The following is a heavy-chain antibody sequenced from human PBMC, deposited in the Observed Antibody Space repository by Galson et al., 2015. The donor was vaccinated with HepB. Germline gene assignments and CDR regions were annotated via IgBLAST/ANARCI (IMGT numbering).Heavy chain of an antibody. D-gene: IGHD3-9*01. CDR2: ISAYNGNT. Sequence: SVKVSCKASGYTFTSYGISWVRQAPGQGLEWMGWISAYNGNTNYAQKLQGRVTMTTDTSTSTAYMELRSLRSDDTAVYYCARETYYDILTGYGGMDVWGQGTTVTVSS. CDR1: GYTFTSYG. J-gene: IGHJ6*02. V-gene: IGHV1-18*04. CDR3: ARETYYDILTGYGGMDV.